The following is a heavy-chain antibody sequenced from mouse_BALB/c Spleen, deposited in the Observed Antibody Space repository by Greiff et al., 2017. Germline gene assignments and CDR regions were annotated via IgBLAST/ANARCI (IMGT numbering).Heavy chain of an antibody. V-gene: IGHV1-82*01. D-gene: IGHD2-4*01. CDR3: ARRAITNYAMDY. CDR2: IYPGDGDT. J-gene: IGHJ4*01. Sequence: VKLQESGPELVKPGASVKISCKASGYAFSSSWMNWVKQRPGQGLEWIGRIYPGDGDTNYNGKFKGKATLTADKSSSTAYMQLSGLTSVDSAVYFCARRAITNYAMDYWGQGTSVTVSS. CDR1: GYAFSSSW.